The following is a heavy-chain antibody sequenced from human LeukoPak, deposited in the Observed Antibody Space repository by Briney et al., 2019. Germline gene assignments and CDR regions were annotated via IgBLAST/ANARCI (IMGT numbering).Heavy chain of an antibody. Sequence: MPSETLSLTCTVSGGSISSGGYYWSWIRQHPGKGLECIGYIYYSGSTYYNPYLKSRVTISVDTSKNQFSLKLSSVTAADTAVYYCARVTGFGVVMVDYWGQGTLVTVSS. V-gene: IGHV4-31*03. D-gene: IGHD3-3*01. CDR2: IYYSGST. CDR3: ARVTGFGVVMVDY. J-gene: IGHJ4*02. CDR1: GGSISSGGYY.